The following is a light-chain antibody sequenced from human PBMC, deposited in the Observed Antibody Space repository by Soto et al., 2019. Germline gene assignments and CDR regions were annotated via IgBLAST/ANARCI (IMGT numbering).Light chain of an antibody. CDR3: QQYGSSPGT. Sequence: EIVMTQSPATLSVSPGERATLSCRASQSVSNNYLAWYQQKPGQAPRLLIYGASSRATGIPDRFSGSGSGTDFTLTISRLEPEDFAVYYCQQYGSSPGTFGQGTKGDIK. CDR2: GAS. CDR1: QSVSNNY. V-gene: IGKV3-20*01. J-gene: IGKJ1*01.